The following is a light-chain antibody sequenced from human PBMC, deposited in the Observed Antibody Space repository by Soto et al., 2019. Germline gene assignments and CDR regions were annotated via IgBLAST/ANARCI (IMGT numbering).Light chain of an antibody. CDR3: SSYTSATTYV. CDR1: SSDVGAYNY. V-gene: IGLV2-14*03. CDR2: DVS. J-gene: IGLJ1*01. Sequence: QSVLTQPASVSGSPGQSITISCTGTSSDVGAYNYDSWYQQHHPGEAPKLIIYDVSHRPSGVSNRFSGSKSGNTASLTISGLQTEDEADYYCSSYTSATTYVFGTGTKATVL.